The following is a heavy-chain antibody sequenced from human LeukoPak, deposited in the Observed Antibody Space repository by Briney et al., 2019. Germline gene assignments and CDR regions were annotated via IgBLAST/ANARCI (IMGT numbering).Heavy chain of an antibody. CDR3: ARDRPNYYGTNGHYYRRDGDY. D-gene: IGHD3-22*01. CDR1: GFTFSSYW. J-gene: IGHJ4*02. V-gene: IGHV3-7*03. CDR2: IKQDGSEK. Sequence: GGSLRLSCAASGFTFSSYWMSWVRQAPGKGLEWVANIKQDGSEKYYVDSVKGRFTISRDNAKNSLYLQMNSLRAEDTAIYYCARDRPNYYGTNGHYYRRDGDYWGQGTLVTVSS.